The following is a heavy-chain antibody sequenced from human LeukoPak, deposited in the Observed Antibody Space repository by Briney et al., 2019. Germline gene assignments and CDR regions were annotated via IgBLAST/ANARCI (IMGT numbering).Heavy chain of an antibody. J-gene: IGHJ4*02. CDR2: IRGSGRT. CDR3: AKENHGDYWDYFDY. V-gene: IGHV3-23*01. D-gene: IGHD4-17*01. Sequence: GGSLRLSCAASGFNFRSNGMSWVRQAPGKGLEWVSMIRGSGRTYYADSVKGRFTISKDNSKNTLYLQMNSLRAEDTAVYYCAKENHGDYWDYFDYWGQGTLVTVSS. CDR1: GFNFRSNG.